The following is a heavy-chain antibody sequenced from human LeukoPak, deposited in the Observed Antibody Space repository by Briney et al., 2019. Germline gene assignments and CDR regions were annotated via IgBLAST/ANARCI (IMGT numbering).Heavy chain of an antibody. D-gene: IGHD3-9*01. CDR1: GFTFGDYA. V-gene: IGHV3-49*04. Sequence: GGSLRLSCTASGFTFGDYAMSWVRQAPGKGLEWVGFIRSKAYGGTTEYVASVKGRFTISRDDSKSIAYLQMNSLKTEDTAVYYCTRDRFDLDYWGQGTLVTVSS. J-gene: IGHJ4*02. CDR3: TRDRFDLDY. CDR2: IRSKAYGGTT.